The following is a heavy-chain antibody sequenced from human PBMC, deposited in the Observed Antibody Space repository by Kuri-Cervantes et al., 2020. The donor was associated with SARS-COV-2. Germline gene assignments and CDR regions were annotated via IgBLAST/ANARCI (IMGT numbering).Heavy chain of an antibody. CDR2: ISAYNGNT. CDR3: ARDPSLGVGYCSSTSCYYDYFDY. V-gene: IGHV1-18*01. D-gene: IGHD2-2*01. J-gene: IGHJ4*02. CDR1: GYTFTSYG. Sequence: ASVKVSCKASGYTFTSYGISWVRQAPGQGPEWMGWISAYNGNTNYAQKLQGRVTMTTDTSTSTAYMELGSLRSDDTAVYYCARDPSLGVGYCSSTSCYYDYFDYWGQGTLVTVSS.